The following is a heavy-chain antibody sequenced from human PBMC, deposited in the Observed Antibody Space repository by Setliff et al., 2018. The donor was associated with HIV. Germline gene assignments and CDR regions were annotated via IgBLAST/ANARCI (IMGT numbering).Heavy chain of an antibody. D-gene: IGHD1-26*01. CDR1: GFTFSSYA. CDR3: ATDCAVVGGTGSLDS. CDR2: IKQDGSEK. J-gene: IGHJ4*02. V-gene: IGHV3-7*05. Sequence: PGGSLRLSCAASGFTFSSYAMSWVRQAPGKGLEWVANIKQDGSEKNYMDSVKGRFTISRDNAKNSLYLQMNSLRVEDTAVYYCATDCAVVGGTGSLDSRGQGTLVTVSS.